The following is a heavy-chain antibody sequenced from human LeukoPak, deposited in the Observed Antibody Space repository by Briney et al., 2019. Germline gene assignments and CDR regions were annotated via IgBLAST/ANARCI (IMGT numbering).Heavy chain of an antibody. J-gene: IGHJ6*02. Sequence: ASVKVSCKASGYTFTSYAMHWVRQAPGQRLEWMGWINAGNGNTKYSQKFQGRVTINRDTSASTAYMELSSLRSEDTAVYYCARVRDHCSGGSCSFYYYYGMDVWGQGTTVTVSS. D-gene: IGHD2-15*01. CDR3: ARVRDHCSGGSCSFYYYYGMDV. CDR2: INAGNGNT. V-gene: IGHV1-3*01. CDR1: GYTFTSYA.